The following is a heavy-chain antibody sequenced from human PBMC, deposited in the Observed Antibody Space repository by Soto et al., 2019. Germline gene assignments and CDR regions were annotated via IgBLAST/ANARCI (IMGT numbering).Heavy chain of an antibody. J-gene: IGHJ3*02. CDR2: IGTAGDT. D-gene: IGHD3-22*01. Sequence: GESLKISCAASGFTFSSYDMHWVRQATGKGLEWVSAIGTAGDTYYPGSVKGRFTISRENAKNSLYLQMNSLRAGDTAVYYCSRAAYYDSSGYYAFDIWGQGTMVTVSS. CDR1: GFTFSSYD. V-gene: IGHV3-13*01. CDR3: SRAAYYDSSGYYAFDI.